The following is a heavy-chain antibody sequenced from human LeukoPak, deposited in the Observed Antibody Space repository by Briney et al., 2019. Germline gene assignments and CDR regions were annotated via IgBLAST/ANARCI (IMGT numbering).Heavy chain of an antibody. Sequence: GGSLRLSCAASGFTVSSNYMSWVRQAPGKGLEWVSVIYSGGSTYYADSVKGRFPISRHNSKNTLYLQMNSLRAEDTAVYYCAREYYGSGSYYNDYWGQGTLVTVSS. CDR2: IYSGGST. J-gene: IGHJ4*02. CDR3: AREYYGSGSYYNDY. V-gene: IGHV3-53*04. CDR1: GFTVSSNY. D-gene: IGHD3-10*01.